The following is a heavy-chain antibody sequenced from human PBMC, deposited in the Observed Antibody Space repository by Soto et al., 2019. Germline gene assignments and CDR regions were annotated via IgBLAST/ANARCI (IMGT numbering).Heavy chain of an antibody. CDR1: GGSFSGYY. Sequence: SETLSLTCAVYGGSFSGYYWSWIRQPPGKGLEWIGEINHSGSTNYNPSLKSRVTISVDTSKNQFSLKLSSVTAADTAVYYCARDMNYYGSGSEKKTIDYWGQGTLVTVSS. CDR3: ARDMNYYGSGSEKKTIDY. D-gene: IGHD3-10*01. V-gene: IGHV4-34*01. J-gene: IGHJ4*02. CDR2: INHSGST.